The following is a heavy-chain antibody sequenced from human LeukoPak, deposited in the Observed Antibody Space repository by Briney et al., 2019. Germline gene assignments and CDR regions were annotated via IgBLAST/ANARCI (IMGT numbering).Heavy chain of an antibody. D-gene: IGHD3-10*01. J-gene: IGHJ6*03. CDR2: VYPGDSDT. V-gene: IGHV5-51*01. CDR3: ARQSSSPYYYGSGSYYSPPRYYYMDV. CDR1: GYSFTSYW. Sequence: GESLKISCKGSGYSFTSYWIGWVRQMPGKGLEWMGIVYPGDSDTRYSPSFQGQATISADKSISTAYLQWSSLKASDTAMYYCARQSSSPYYYGSGSYYSPPRYYYMDVWGKGTTVTVSS.